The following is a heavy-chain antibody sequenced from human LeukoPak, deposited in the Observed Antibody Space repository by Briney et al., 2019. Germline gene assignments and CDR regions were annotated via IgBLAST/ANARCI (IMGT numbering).Heavy chain of an antibody. CDR3: ARGGYSSSWFFGY. V-gene: IGHV3-7*01. J-gene: IGHJ4*02. CDR2: IHQDGSEK. D-gene: IGHD6-13*01. Sequence: PGGSLRLSCAASGFTFSDYYMSWIRQAPGKGLEWVANIHQDGSEKYYVDSVKGRFTISRDNAKNSLYLQMNSLRAEDTAVYYCARGGYSSSWFFGYWGQGSLVTVSS. CDR1: GFTFSDYY.